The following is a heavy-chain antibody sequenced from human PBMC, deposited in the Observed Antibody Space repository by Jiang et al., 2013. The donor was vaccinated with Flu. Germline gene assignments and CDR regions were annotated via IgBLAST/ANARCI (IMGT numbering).Heavy chain of an antibody. D-gene: IGHD3-22*01. J-gene: IGHJ3*02. Sequence: GSGLVKPSQTLSLTCTVSGGSISNGVHYWSWIRQHPGKGLDWIGYIYYSGSTYYNPSLKSRVTISLDTSKNQFSLKLTSMTAADTAVYYCARDGSHYDSSGLDAFDTWGQGTMVIVSS. CDR1: GGSISNGVHY. V-gene: IGHV4-31*03. CDR2: IYYSGST. CDR3: ARDGSHYDSSGLDAFDT.